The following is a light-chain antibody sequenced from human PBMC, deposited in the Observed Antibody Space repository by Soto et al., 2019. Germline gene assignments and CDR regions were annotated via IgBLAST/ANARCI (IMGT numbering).Light chain of an antibody. J-gene: IGLJ2*01. CDR2: EVS. CDR3: SSYAGRNNLV. CDR1: SRDVGGYNY. V-gene: IGLV2-8*01. Sequence: QSALTQPPSASGSPGQCVTISCTGTSRDVGGYNYVSWYQQHPGKAPKVMIYEVSKRPSGVPDRFSGSKSGNTASLTVSGLQAEDEADYYCSSYAGRNNLVFGGGTKLTVL.